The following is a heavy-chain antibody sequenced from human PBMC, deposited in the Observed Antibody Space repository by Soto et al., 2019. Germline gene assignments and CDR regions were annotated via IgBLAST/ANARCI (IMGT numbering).Heavy chain of an antibody. CDR3: ARDLSYSTSSLGY. V-gene: IGHV3-30-3*01. CDR1: GFTFSSYA. Sequence: LRLSCAASGFTFSSYAMHWVRQAPGKGLEWVALISYDGSNKYYADSVKGRFTISRDNSKNTLYLQMHSLRAEDTAVYYCARDLSYSTSSLGYWGQGTLVTVSS. J-gene: IGHJ4*02. D-gene: IGHD6-6*01. CDR2: ISYDGSNK.